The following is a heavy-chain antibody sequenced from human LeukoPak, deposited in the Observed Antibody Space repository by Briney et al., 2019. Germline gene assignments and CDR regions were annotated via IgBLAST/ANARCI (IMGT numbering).Heavy chain of an antibody. J-gene: IGHJ4*02. CDR3: ARAGYYDSSGYYC. V-gene: IGHV3-66*02. Sequence: PGGSLRLSCAASGFNVNSNYMTWVRQAPGKGLEWVSVIYSGGTTYYADSVKGRFSISRDNSKNTVYLQMNSPRVEDTAVYYCARAGYYDSSGYYCWGQGTLVTVSS. CDR2: IYSGGTT. D-gene: IGHD3-22*01. CDR1: GFNVNSNY.